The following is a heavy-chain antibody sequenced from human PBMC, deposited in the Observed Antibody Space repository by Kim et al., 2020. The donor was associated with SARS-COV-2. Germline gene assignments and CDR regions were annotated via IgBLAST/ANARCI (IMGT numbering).Heavy chain of an antibody. CDR2: ISGSGGST. J-gene: IGHJ4*02. V-gene: IGHV3-23*01. CDR3: AKHPSPGKWLRFLPLHY. Sequence: GGSLRLSCAASGFTFSSYAMSWVRQAPGKGLEWVSAISGSGGSTYYADSVKGRFTISRDNSKNTLYLQMNSLRAEDTAVYYCAKHPSPGKWLRFLPLHYWGQGTLVTVSS. CDR1: GFTFSSYA. D-gene: IGHD5-12*01.